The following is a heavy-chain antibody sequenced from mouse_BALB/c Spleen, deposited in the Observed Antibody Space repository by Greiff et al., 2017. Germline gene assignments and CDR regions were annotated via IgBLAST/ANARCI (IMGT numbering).Heavy chain of an antibody. D-gene: IGHD2-1*01. Sequence: VKLQESGAELVKPGASVKLSCKVSGYTFTSYYMYWVKQRPGQGLEWIGEINPSNGGTNFNEKFKSKATLTVDKSSSTAYMQLSSLTSEDSAVYYCTREGAYGNYVAYWGQGTLVTVSA. J-gene: IGHJ3*01. V-gene: IGHV1S81*02. CDR2: INPSNGGT. CDR3: TREGAYGNYVAY. CDR1: GYTFTSYY.